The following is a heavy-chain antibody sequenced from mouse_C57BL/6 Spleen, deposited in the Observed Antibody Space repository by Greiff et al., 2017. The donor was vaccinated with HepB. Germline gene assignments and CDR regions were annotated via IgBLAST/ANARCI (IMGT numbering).Heavy chain of an antibody. V-gene: IGHV2-5*01. CDR3: AKNAPDGETFDY. J-gene: IGHJ2*01. Sequence: QVQLQQSGPGLVQPSQSLSITCTVSGFSLTSYGVHWVRQSQGKGLEWLGVIWRGGSTDYNAAFMSRLSITKDKSKSQVFFKMNSLQADDTAIYYCAKNAPDGETFDYWGQGTTLTVSS. CDR2: IWRGGST. D-gene: IGHD2-3*01. CDR1: GFSLTSYG.